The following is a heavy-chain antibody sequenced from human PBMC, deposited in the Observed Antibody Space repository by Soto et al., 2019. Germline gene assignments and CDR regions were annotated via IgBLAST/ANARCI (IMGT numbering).Heavy chain of an antibody. D-gene: IGHD6-19*01. CDR1: GGTFSSYA. CDR3: ARSSPHSSGQINWFDP. V-gene: IGHV1-69*13. CDR2: IIPIFGTA. J-gene: IGHJ5*02. Sequence: SVKVSCQASGGTFSSYAISWVRQAPGQGLEWMGGIIPIFGTANCAQKFQGRVTITADESTSTAYVELSRQKAVDRSGDFRARSSPHSSGQINWFDPWGQGTLVTVSS.